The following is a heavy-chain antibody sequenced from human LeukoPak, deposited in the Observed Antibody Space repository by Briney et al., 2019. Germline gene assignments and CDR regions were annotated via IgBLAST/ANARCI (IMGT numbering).Heavy chain of an antibody. CDR1: GYSFINYW. CDR3: ARHGTDYDFWSGYYNYYYYMDV. J-gene: IGHJ6*03. Sequence: GESLKISCKGSGYSFINYWIGWVRQMPGKGLEWMGIIYPGDSDTRYSPSFQGQVTISADKSISTAYLQWSSLKASDTAMYYCARHGTDYDFWSGYYNYYYYMDVWGKGTTVTVSS. CDR2: IYPGDSDT. V-gene: IGHV5-51*01. D-gene: IGHD3-3*01.